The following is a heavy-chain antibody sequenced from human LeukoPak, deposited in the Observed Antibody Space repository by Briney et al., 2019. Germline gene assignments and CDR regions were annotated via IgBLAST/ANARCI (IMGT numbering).Heavy chain of an antibody. V-gene: IGHV1-18*01. Sequence: ASVMVSCKATGYTFSSYGISWVRQAPGQWLELMGWISGYNAITNYAQKLQGRVTMTTDTSTRIAYMELRSLRSDDTAVYYCARGGRSSPYSYAMDVWGQGTTVTVSS. CDR1: GYTFSSYG. CDR3: ARGGRSSPYSYAMDV. D-gene: IGHD6-19*01. J-gene: IGHJ6*02. CDR2: ISGYNAIT.